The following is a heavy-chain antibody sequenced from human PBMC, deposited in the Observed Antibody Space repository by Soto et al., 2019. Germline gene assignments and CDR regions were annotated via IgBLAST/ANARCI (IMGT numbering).Heavy chain of an antibody. CDR3: AKGTQYDFWSGYCFDY. D-gene: IGHD3-3*01. J-gene: IGHJ4*02. CDR1: GFTFSSYA. CDR2: ISGSGGST. Sequence: TGGSLRLSCAASGFTFSSYAMSWVRQAPGKGLEWVSAISGSGGSTYYADSVKGRFTISRDNSKNTLYLQMNSLRAEDTAVYYCAKGTQYDFWSGYCFDYWGQGTLVTVSS. V-gene: IGHV3-23*01.